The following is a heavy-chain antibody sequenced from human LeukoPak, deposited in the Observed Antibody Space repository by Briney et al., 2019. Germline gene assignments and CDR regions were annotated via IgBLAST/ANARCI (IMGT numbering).Heavy chain of an antibody. V-gene: IGHV4-39*02. CDR3: ARHRGRYYDSGSYYYFDY. CDR2: VYYTGST. J-gene: IGHJ4*02. CDR1: GGSISSSGYY. D-gene: IGHD3-10*01. Sequence: SETLSLTCTVSGGSISSSGYYWGWIRQPPGKGLEWVGSVYYTGSTFYNPSLKSRVTTSVDTSKNHFSLNLSSVTAADTAVYYCARHRGRYYDSGSYYYFDYWGQGTLVTVSS.